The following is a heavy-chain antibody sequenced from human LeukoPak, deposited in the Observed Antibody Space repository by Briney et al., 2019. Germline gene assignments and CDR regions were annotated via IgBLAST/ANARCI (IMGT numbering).Heavy chain of an antibody. CDR1: GYTFTSYG. J-gene: IGHJ5*02. V-gene: IGHV1-18*01. D-gene: IGHD2-2*01. Sequence: ASVKVSCKASGYTFTSYGISWVRQAPGQGLEWIGWISAYNGNTNYAQKLQGRVTMTTDTSTSTAYMELRSLRSDDTAVYYCARGYCSSTSCYLAGDWFDPWGQGTLVTVSS. CDR3: ARGYCSSTSCYLAGDWFDP. CDR2: ISAYNGNT.